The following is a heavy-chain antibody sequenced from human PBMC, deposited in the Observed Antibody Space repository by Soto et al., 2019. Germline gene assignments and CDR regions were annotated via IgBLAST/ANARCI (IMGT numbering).Heavy chain of an antibody. V-gene: IGHV3-23*01. Sequence: VGSLRLSCAASGFTFSSYAMSWVRQAPGKGLEWVSAISGSGGSTYYADSVKGRFTISRDNSKNTLYLQMNSLRAEDTAVYYCAKGGTFESWFDPWGEGTLVTVSS. CDR2: ISGSGGST. CDR1: GFTFSSYA. J-gene: IGHJ5*02. CDR3: AKGGTFESWFDP. D-gene: IGHD1-1*01.